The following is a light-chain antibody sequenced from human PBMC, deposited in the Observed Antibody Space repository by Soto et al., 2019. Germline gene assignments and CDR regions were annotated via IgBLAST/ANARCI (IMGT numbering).Light chain of an antibody. Sequence: QSALTQRRSVSGSPGQSVTISCTGTSSDVGGYNYVSWYQQHPGKAPKLMIYDVSKRPSGVPDRFSGSKSGNTASLTISGLQAEDDADYYCCSYAGSYTVVFGGGTKLTVL. V-gene: IGLV2-11*01. CDR2: DVS. CDR3: CSYAGSYTVV. CDR1: SSDVGGYNY. J-gene: IGLJ2*01.